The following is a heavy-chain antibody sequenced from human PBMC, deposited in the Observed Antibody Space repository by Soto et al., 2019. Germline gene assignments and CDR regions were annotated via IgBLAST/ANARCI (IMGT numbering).Heavy chain of an antibody. Sequence: QVQLQESGSGLVEPSQALSLTCSVSGGSISSGDYYWSWIRHHPGKGLEWIGYIYSSGSTYYNPSLRSRVTISADTSKNQFSLKLSSVTAADTAVYYCVRDYDYDSSRNDAFDIWGQGTMVTVSS. V-gene: IGHV4-31*03. CDR2: IYSSGST. CDR3: VRDYDYDSSRNDAFDI. J-gene: IGHJ3*02. D-gene: IGHD3-22*01. CDR1: GGSISSGDYY.